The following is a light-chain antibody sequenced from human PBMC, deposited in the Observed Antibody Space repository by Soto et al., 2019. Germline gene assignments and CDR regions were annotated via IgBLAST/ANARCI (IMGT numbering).Light chain of an antibody. Sequence: EIVLTQSPDTLSLSPGERATLSCRASQTVTSSYLAWYQQKSGQAPRLLIHGASTRATGIPDRFSASGSGTDFTLTISRLEPEDFALYYCQQDSTSPFNFGGGTKVEIK. CDR3: QQDSTSPFN. V-gene: IGKV3-20*01. CDR1: QTVTSSY. J-gene: IGKJ4*01. CDR2: GAS.